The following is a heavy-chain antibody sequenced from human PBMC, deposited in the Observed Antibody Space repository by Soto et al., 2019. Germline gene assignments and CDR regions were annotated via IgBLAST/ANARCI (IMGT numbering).Heavy chain of an antibody. CDR3: ARHIRITIFGVVIGPNYYGMDV. Sequence: SDTLSLTCSVSGGSISPYSWSWIRQPPGQGLEWIGYIYYTGSTNYNPSLKSRVTMSVDTSKNQFSLKLSSVTAADTAVYYCARHIRITIFGVVIGPNYYGMDVWGQGTTVT. CDR2: IYYTGST. V-gene: IGHV4-59*07. D-gene: IGHD3-3*01. J-gene: IGHJ6*02. CDR1: GGSISPYS.